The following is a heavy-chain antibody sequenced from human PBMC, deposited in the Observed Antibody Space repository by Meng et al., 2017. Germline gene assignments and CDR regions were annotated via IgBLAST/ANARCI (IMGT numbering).Heavy chain of an antibody. CDR3: HSGWYQAGDDY. V-gene: IGHV1-69*06. CDR1: GRTFSSYA. Sequence: VPVVQYGAGVKKHGSAGKVSCKASGRTFSSYAISWVRQDPGQGLEWMGGIIPIFGTANYAQKFQGRVTITADKSTSTSYMELSSLRSEDTAVYYCHSGWYQAGDDYWGQGTLVTVSS. D-gene: IGHD6-19*01. J-gene: IGHJ4*02. CDR2: IIPIFGTA.